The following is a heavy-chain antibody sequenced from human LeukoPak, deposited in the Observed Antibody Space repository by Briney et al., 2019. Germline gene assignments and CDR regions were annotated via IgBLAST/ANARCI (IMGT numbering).Heavy chain of an antibody. D-gene: IGHD1-1*01. J-gene: IGHJ4*02. CDR2: FDPGDGEI. CDR1: GYTLTELS. V-gene: IGHV1-24*01. Sequence: ASVKVSCKVSGYTLTELSMHWVRQAPGKALEWMGGFDPGDGEIIYAQKFQGTVTMTEDTSTDTAYMELRSLRSEDTAVYYCTAGNWYNLFDYWGQGTLVTVSS. CDR3: TAGNWYNLFDY.